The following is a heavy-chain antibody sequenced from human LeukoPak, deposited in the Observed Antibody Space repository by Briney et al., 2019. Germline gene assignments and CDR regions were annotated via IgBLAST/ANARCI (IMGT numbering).Heavy chain of an antibody. CDR3: ARHTGSSGWYWFDP. CDR2: IYYSGST. D-gene: IGHD6-19*01. CDR1: GGSISRYY. V-gene: IGHV4-59*08. Sequence: SETLSLTCSVSGGSISRYYWSWIRRPPGKGREWIGYIYYSGSTKYNPSLKSRVTISVDTSKNQFSLKLSSVTAADTAVYYCARHTGSSGWYWFDPWGQGTLVTVSS. J-gene: IGHJ5*02.